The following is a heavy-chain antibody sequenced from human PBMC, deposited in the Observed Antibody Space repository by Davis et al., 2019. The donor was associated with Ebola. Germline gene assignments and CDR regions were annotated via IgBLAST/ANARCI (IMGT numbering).Heavy chain of an antibody. CDR3: AKAYLYGADY. Sequence: GESLKISCAASGFTFSSYAMSWVRQAPGKGLEWVSVISGSGGSTYYADSVKGRFTISRDNSKNTLYLQMNSLRAEDTAVYYCAKAYLYGADYWGQGTLVTVSS. V-gene: IGHV3-23*01. CDR1: GFTFSSYA. J-gene: IGHJ4*02. D-gene: IGHD3-16*01. CDR2: ISGSGGST.